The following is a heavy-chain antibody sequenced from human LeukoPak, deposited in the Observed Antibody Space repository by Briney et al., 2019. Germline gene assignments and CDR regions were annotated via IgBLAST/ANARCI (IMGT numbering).Heavy chain of an antibody. J-gene: IGHJ6*02. CDR3: ARAIVVVPAAIDSYYYYYYGMDV. Sequence: ASVKVSCKASGYTFTSYGISWVRQAPGQGLEWMGWISAYNGNTNYAQKLQGRVTMTTDTSTSTAYMELRSLRSDDTAVYYCARAIVVVPAAIDSYYYYYYGMDVWGQGTTVTVSS. CDR1: GYTFTSYG. D-gene: IGHD2-2*01. V-gene: IGHV1-18*01. CDR2: ISAYNGNT.